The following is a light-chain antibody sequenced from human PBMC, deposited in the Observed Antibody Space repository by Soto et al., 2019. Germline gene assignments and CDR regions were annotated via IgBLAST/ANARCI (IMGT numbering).Light chain of an antibody. J-gene: IGKJ2*01. CDR1: QSVSSN. V-gene: IGKV3-15*01. CDR3: QQYNNLPYT. CDR2: GAS. Sequence: EIVMTQSPATLSVSPGERATLSCRASQSVSSNLDWYQQKPGQAPRLIIYGASTRATGIPARFSGSGSGTEFTLTISSLQSGDFAVYYCQQYNNLPYTLGQGTKLEIK.